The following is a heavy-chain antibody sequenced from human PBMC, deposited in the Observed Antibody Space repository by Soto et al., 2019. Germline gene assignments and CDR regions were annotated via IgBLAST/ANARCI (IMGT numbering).Heavy chain of an antibody. D-gene: IGHD3-22*01. CDR2: IYYSGST. CDR1: GGSISSYY. Sequence: SETLSLTCTVSGGSISSYYWSWIRQPPGKGLEWIGYIYYSGSTNYNPSLKSRVTISVDTSKNQFSLKLSSVTAADTAVYYCARDRYYDTSAYYLSIDSWGQGTQVTVSS. V-gene: IGHV4-59*01. CDR3: ARDRYYDTSAYYLSIDS. J-gene: IGHJ4*02.